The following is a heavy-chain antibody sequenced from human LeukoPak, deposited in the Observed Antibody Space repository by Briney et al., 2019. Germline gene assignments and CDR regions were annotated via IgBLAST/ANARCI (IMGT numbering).Heavy chain of an antibody. CDR2: IYYSGST. J-gene: IGHJ6*02. CDR1: GGSISSYY. V-gene: IGHV4-59*08. CDR3: ASGGGYDFLSGMDV. Sequence: SETLSLTCTVSGGSISSYYWSWIRQPPGKGLEWIGYIYYSGSTNYNPSLKSRVTISVDTSKNQFSLKLSSVTAAGTAVYYCASGGGYDFLSGMDVWGQGTTVTVSS. D-gene: IGHD3-3*01.